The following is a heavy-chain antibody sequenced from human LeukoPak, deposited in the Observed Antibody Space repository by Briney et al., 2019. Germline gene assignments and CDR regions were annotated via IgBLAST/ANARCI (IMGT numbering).Heavy chain of an antibody. D-gene: IGHD3-10*01. Sequence: ASVKVSRKASGYTFTGYYMHWVRQAPGQGLEWMGWINPNSGGTNYAQKFQGRVTMTRDTSISTAYMELSRLRSDDTAVYYCARRPRPGSGSYYTYWGQGTLVTVSS. CDR1: GYTFTGYY. J-gene: IGHJ4*02. CDR2: INPNSGGT. V-gene: IGHV1-2*02. CDR3: ARRPRPGSGSYYTY.